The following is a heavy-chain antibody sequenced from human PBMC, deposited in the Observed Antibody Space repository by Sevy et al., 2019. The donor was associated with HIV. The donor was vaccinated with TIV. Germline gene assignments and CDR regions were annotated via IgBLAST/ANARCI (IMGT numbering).Heavy chain of an antibody. V-gene: IGHV3-23*01. Sequence: GGSLRLSCSASGFTFRSYAMNWVRQAPGKGLEWVSAIIGNGGSTYYADSVKGRFTIASDNSKSTLYLQMNSLRAEDTALYYCSKGLAYEGSGYHDYWGQGTLVTVSS. CDR1: GFTFRSYA. J-gene: IGHJ4*02. D-gene: IGHD3-22*01. CDR3: SKGLAYEGSGYHDY. CDR2: IIGNGGST.